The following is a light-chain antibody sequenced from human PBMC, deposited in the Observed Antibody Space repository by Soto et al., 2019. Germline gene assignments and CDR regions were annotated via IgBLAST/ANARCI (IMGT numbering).Light chain of an antibody. V-gene: IGLV2-14*01. CDR2: EVV. Sequence: QRSPTQPAPVSWSPGHSITISCTGTSSDIGGYNYVSWYQQHPGKAPKLMVYEVVNRPSGVSHRFSGARSGNTASLTISGLQAEDEAVYYCASYSTTSNHYVFGTGTKVTVL. CDR1: SSDIGGYNY. J-gene: IGLJ1*01. CDR3: ASYSTTSNHYV.